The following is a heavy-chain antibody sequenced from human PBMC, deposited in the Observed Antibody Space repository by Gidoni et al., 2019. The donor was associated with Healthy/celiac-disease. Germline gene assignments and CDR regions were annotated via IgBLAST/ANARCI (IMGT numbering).Heavy chain of an antibody. CDR2: IRGSGGST. D-gene: IGHD6-19*01. CDR1: GFTFSSYA. Sequence: EVQLLESGGGLVQPGGSLRLSCAASGFTFSSYAMSWVRQAPGKGLEWVSAIRGSGGSTYYADSVKGRFTISRDNSKNTLYLQMNSLRAEDTAVYYCANRPSSSGWYYFDYWGQGTLVTVSS. CDR3: ANRPSSSGWYYFDY. J-gene: IGHJ4*02. V-gene: IGHV3-23*01.